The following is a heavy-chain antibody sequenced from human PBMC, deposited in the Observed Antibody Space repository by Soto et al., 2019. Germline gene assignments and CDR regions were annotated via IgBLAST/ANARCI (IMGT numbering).Heavy chain of an antibody. D-gene: IGHD3-16*02. CDR3: ARQYYDYIWGSYRRGLYFDY. Sequence: SETLSLTCTVSGGSISSSSYYWGWIRQPPGKGLEWIGSIYYNGSTYYNPSLKSRVTISVDTSKNQFSLKLSSVTAADTAVYYCARQYYDYIWGSYRRGLYFDYWGQGTLVTVSS. J-gene: IGHJ4*02. CDR1: GGSISSSSYY. V-gene: IGHV4-39*01. CDR2: IYYNGST.